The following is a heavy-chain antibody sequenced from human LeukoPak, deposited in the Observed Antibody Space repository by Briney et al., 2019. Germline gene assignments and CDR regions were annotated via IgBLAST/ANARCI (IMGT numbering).Heavy chain of an antibody. CDR3: ARDRGYSGYDFSGFDY. Sequence: SVKVSCKASGGTFSSYAISWVRQAPGQGLEWMGGIIPIFGTANYAQKFQGRVTITTDESTNTAYMELSSLRSEDTAVYYCARDRGYSGYDFSGFDYWGQGTLVTVSS. CDR2: IIPIFGTA. D-gene: IGHD5-12*01. V-gene: IGHV1-69*05. J-gene: IGHJ4*02. CDR1: GGTFSSYA.